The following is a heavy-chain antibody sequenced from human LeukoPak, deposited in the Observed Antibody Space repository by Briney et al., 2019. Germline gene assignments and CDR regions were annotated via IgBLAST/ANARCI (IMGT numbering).Heavy chain of an antibody. CDR1: GFSFSTYG. D-gene: IGHD2-21*01. CDR3: ARAPTPYFTYYMDV. Sequence: PGGSLRLSCAASGFSFSTYGMHWVRQAPGKGLEWVAMIWYDASGQHYADSVKGRFTISRDTSKNTLYLQMNSLQDADTAVYYCARAPTPYFTYYMDVWGKGTTVTVSS. J-gene: IGHJ6*03. V-gene: IGHV3-33*01. CDR2: IWYDASGQ.